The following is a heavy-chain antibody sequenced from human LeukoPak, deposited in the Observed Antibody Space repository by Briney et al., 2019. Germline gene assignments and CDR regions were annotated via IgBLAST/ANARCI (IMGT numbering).Heavy chain of an antibody. D-gene: IGHD3-22*01. CDR2: ISYDGSVQ. CDR1: GFTFSHYA. Sequence: GGSLRLSCAASGFTFSHYAMYWVRQAPGKGLEWVALISYDGSVQYYADSVKGRFTISRDSPKNTLYLQMDSLRAEDTAVYYCAKEGGDGRITMIVVVIPYFDYWGQGTLVTVSS. J-gene: IGHJ4*02. V-gene: IGHV3-30*04. CDR3: AKEGGDGRITMIVVVIPYFDY.